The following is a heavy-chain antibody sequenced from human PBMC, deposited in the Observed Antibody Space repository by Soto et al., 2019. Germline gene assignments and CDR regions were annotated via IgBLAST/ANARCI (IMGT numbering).Heavy chain of an antibody. J-gene: IGHJ5*02. D-gene: IGHD2-2*01. CDR1: GYTFSNYG. CDR2: ISLYSDGA. CDR3: ARVVPGAEAWFGP. V-gene: IGHV1-18*01. Sequence: QVKLVQTGGEVKRPGASVKVSCKTSGYTFSNYGITWVRQAPGQPLEWLGWISLYSDGANYAQNFQGRVSMTTDTSTTTAYMELRSLRSDDTAVYYCARVVPGAEAWFGPCGQGTLVTVAS.